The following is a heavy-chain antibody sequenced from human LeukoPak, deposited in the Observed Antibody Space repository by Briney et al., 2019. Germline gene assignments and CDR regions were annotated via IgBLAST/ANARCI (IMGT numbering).Heavy chain of an antibody. D-gene: IGHD1-1*01. CDR1: GFTLSTYS. V-gene: IGHV3-48*01. Sequence: PGGSLRLSCAASGFTLSTYSMNWVRQAPGKGLEWLSYISRTSATIYYADSVQGRFTISRDNAKNSLYLQMNSLRAGDTAVYYCASADSIDYSNWFDYWGQGTLVTVSS. CDR3: ASADSIDYSNWFDY. CDR2: ISRTSATI. J-gene: IGHJ4*02.